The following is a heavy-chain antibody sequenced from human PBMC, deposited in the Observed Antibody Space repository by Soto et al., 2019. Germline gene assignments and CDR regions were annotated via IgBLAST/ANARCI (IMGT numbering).Heavy chain of an antibody. CDR2: IIRIFGTA. D-gene: IGHD3-10*02. CDR1: GGIFTRYD. V-gene: IGHV1-69*01. Sequence: QVQLVQSGAEVKTPGSSVKVSCKASGGIFTRYDIRWVRQAPGQGLEWMGAIIRIFGTANYAQKFQGRVTITADATTSTAYMELSSLRSEDTAMYYCAINEGRDVSTFDYWGQGTLVTVSS. CDR3: AINEGRDVSTFDY. J-gene: IGHJ4*02.